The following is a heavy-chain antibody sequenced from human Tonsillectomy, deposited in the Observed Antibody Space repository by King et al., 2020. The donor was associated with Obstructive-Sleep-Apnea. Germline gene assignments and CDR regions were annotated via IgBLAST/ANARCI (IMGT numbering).Heavy chain of an antibody. D-gene: IGHD3-9*01. CDR1: GFTFRSYA. J-gene: IGHJ4*02. Sequence: VQLVESGGGLVQPGGSLRLSCAGSGFTFRSYAMSWVRQAPGKGLEWVSGIRGSGGSTYYADSVKGRFTISRDNSKNTLYLQMNSLRAEDTAVYYCAKDSMDYDTLTGPVDYWGQGTLVTVSS. CDR2: IRGSGGST. V-gene: IGHV3-23*04. CDR3: AKDSMDYDTLTGPVDY.